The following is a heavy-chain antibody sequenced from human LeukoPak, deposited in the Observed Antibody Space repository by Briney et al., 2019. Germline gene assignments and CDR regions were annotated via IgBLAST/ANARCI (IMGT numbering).Heavy chain of an antibody. CDR2: ISGSGSTI. CDR3: ASDPGRWSNYFDY. CDR1: GFTFSSYE. Sequence: GGSLRLSCAASGFTFSSYEMNWVRQAPGKGLEWVSYISGSGSTIYYADSVKGRFTISRDNAKNSLYLQMNSLRAEDTAVYYCASDPGRWSNYFDYWGQGTLVTVSS. J-gene: IGHJ4*02. V-gene: IGHV3-48*03. D-gene: IGHD4-23*01.